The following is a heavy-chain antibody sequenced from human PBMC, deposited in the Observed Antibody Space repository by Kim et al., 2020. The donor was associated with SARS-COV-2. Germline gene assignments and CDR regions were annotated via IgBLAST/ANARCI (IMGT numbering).Heavy chain of an antibody. CDR3: ARDASNAVASTLPWFDY. CDR2: INWNGGST. V-gene: IGHV3-20*04. D-gene: IGHD6-19*01. CDR1: GFAFDDYA. Sequence: GGSLRLSCAASGFAFDDYAMSWVRQAPGKGLEWVSGINWNGGSTNYADSVKGRFTISRDNAKNSLFLQMNSLRAEDTALYYCARDASNAVASTLPWFDYWGQGTLVAVSS. J-gene: IGHJ4*02.